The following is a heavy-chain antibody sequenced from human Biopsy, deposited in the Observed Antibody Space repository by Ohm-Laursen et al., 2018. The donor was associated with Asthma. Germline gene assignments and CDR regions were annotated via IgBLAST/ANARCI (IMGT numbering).Heavy chain of an antibody. J-gene: IGHJ6*02. CDR2: IMTVFGTT. D-gene: IGHD6-19*01. V-gene: IGHV1-69*13. CDR1: GGTFSNFA. CDR3: ARCQVGYSSGWSLLLKKIYYSGMDV. Sequence: SVKVSCKAPGGTFSNFAISWVRQAPGQGLEWLGGIMTVFGTTNYAQKFQGRVTITADEFTSTAYMEVTSLRSEDTAIYCCARCQVGYSSGWSLLLKKIYYSGMDVWGQGTAVTVSS.